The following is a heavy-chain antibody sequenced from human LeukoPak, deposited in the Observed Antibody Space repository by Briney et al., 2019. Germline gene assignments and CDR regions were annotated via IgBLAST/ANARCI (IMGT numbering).Heavy chain of an antibody. J-gene: IGHJ6*02. CDR2: IYSDAST. D-gene: IGHD3-16*01. V-gene: IGHV3-53*04. Sequence: GGSLRLSCAASGFTVTSNYMSWVRQAPGKGLEWVSVIYSDASTYYADSVKGRFTLSRHNSKNTLYLQMNSLRTEDTAVYYCARPNYVWRTYRGAIDVWGQGTTVTVSS. CDR3: ARPNYVWRTYRGAIDV. CDR1: GFTVTSNY.